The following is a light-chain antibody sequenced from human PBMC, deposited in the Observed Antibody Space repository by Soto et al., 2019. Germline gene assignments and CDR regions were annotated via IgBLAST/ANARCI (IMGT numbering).Light chain of an antibody. Sequence: EIVMTQSPAPLSVAPGERATLSCRASQSVSSNLAWYQQKSGQAPRLLIYGASTRAAGSPAGFSGSGSGTEFTLPISSLQSEDFAVYYCQQYNNWRPCFGRGTRVDIK. J-gene: IGKJ3*01. CDR3: QQYNNWRPC. V-gene: IGKV3-15*01. CDR2: GAS. CDR1: QSVSSN.